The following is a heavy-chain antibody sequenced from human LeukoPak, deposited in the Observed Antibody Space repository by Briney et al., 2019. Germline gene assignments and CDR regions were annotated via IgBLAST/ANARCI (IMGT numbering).Heavy chain of an antibody. D-gene: IGHD6-13*01. CDR3: ARTRIAAAGPYVYYYGMDV. Sequence: SETLSLTCTVSGGSISSYYWSWIRQHPGKGLEWIGYIYYSGSTYYNPSLKSRVTISVDTSKNQFSLKLNSVTAADTAVYYCARTRIAAAGPYVYYYGMDVWGQGTTVTVSS. CDR2: IYYSGST. CDR1: GGSISSYY. V-gene: IGHV4-59*06. J-gene: IGHJ6*02.